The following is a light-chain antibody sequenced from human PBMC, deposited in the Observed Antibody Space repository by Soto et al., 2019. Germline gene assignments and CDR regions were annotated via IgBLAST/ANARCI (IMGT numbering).Light chain of an antibody. CDR2: EGT. V-gene: IGLV2-23*03. Sequence: QSVLTQPASVSGSPGQSNTISCTGANSDVGNFDRVSWYQQRPGKAPLLIIYEGTKRPSGVSNRFSGSESDKTASLTISGLQAEDEADYYCCAYAHSGTFVRFGGGTKLTVL. J-gene: IGLJ2*01. CDR1: NSDVGNFDR. CDR3: CAYAHSGTFVR.